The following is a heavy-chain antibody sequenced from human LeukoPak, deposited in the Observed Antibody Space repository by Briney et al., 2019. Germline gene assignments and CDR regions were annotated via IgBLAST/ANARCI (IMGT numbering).Heavy chain of an antibody. D-gene: IGHD2-15*01. V-gene: IGHV1-2*04. CDR2: INPNSGGT. CDR3: ARECSGGSCYSWNYFDY. CDR1: GYTFTGYY. J-gene: IGHJ4*02. Sequence: ASVKVSCKASGYTFTGYYMHWVRQAPGQGLEWMGWINPNSGGTNYAQKFQGWVTMTRDTSISTAYMELSRLRSDDTAVYYCARECSGGSCYSWNYFDYWGQGTLVTVSS.